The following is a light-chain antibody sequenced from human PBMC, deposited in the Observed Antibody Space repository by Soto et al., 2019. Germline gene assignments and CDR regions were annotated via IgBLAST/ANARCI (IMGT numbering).Light chain of an antibody. CDR1: QSVSSN. J-gene: IGKJ1*01. Sequence: EIVMTQSPATLSVSPGERATLSCRASQSVSSNLAWYQQKPGQAPRLPIYGASTRATGIPARFSGRGSGTDSTLTITSLQSEDFAVYYCQQYNNWPPLTFGKGTKVDIK. V-gene: IGKV3-15*01. CDR2: GAS. CDR3: QQYNNWPPLT.